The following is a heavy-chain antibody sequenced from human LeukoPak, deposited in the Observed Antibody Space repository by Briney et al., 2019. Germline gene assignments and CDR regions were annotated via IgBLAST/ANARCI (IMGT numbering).Heavy chain of an antibody. CDR2: ITWDGGST. CDR1: GFTFDDYA. J-gene: IGHJ6*03. D-gene: IGHD2/OR15-2a*01. Sequence: PGGSLRLSCAASGFTFDDYAMRWVRQASGKGLEWVSHITWDGGSTHYADSVEGRFTISRDNRENSLYLRMNSLRPEDTALYYCAKDRAARGRGNYFYMDIWGKGTTVTVSS. V-gene: IGHV3-43D*03. CDR3: AKDRAARGRGNYFYMDI.